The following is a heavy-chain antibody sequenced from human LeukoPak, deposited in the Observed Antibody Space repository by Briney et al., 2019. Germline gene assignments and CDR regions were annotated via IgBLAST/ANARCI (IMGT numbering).Heavy chain of an antibody. Sequence: EASVKVSCKASGYTFTNYGISWVRQAPGQGLEWMGWINPNSGGTNYAQKFQGRVTMTRDTSISTAYMELSRLRSDDTAVYYCARSDQGTYYYDSSGYYEYYFDYWGQGTLVTVSS. CDR1: GYTFTNYG. CDR3: ARSDQGTYYYDSSGYYEYYFDY. V-gene: IGHV1-2*02. CDR2: INPNSGGT. D-gene: IGHD3-22*01. J-gene: IGHJ4*02.